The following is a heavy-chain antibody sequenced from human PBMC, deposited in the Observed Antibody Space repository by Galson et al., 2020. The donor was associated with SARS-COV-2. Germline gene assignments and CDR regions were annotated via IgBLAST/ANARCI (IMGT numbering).Heavy chain of an antibody. J-gene: IGHJ3*02. D-gene: IGHD4-17*01. CDR2: ISHSGGI. Sequence: SETLSLTCAVSGTSISSGSYSWNWIRQPPGKGLEWIGYISHSGGIYYNPSLKSRVTISGDRSKNQFSLRLSSVTAADTAVYYCARLHYGEYAPEAFDMWGPGTRVTVAS. CDR3: ARLHYGEYAPEAFDM. V-gene: IGHV4-30-2*01. CDR1: GTSISSGSYS.